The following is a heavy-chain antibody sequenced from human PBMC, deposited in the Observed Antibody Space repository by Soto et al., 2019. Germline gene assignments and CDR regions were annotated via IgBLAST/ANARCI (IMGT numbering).Heavy chain of an antibody. CDR2: VYHTGRT. V-gene: IGHV4-61*01. Sequence: PSETLSLTCTVSGGSFKSGSYSWSWIRQPPGKGLEWIGYVYHTGRTSYNPSHKSRVSITMDTSKNQFSLNLDSVTAADTAVYFCGRDFAYFDSWGQGTLVTVSS. D-gene: IGHD3-3*01. J-gene: IGHJ4*02. CDR1: GGSFKSGSYS. CDR3: GRDFAYFDS.